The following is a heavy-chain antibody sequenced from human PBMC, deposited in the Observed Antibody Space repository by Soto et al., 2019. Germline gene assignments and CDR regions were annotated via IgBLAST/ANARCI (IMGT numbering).Heavy chain of an antibody. CDR3: AKDVGGGVVIIPDAFDI. CDR2: ISRSSGTM. J-gene: IGHJ3*02. V-gene: IGHV3-48*01. CDR1: GFTFSAYT. Sequence: PGGSLRLSCTASGFTFSAYTMNWFRQAPGKGLEWVSCISRSSGTMYYADSVKGRFTISRDNAKNLLYLQMNSLRAEDTAVYYCAKDVGGGVVIIPDAFDIWGQGTMVTVSS. D-gene: IGHD3-3*01.